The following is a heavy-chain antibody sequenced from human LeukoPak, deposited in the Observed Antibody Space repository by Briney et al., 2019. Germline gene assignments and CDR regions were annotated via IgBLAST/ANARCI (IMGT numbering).Heavy chain of an antibody. CDR3: ASSSYYDSSGYHYYMDV. V-gene: IGHV1-69*05. D-gene: IGHD3-22*01. J-gene: IGHJ6*03. CDR2: IIPIFGTA. Sequence: GASMKVSCKGSGGTFSSYAISWVRQAPGQGLEWMGGIIPIFGTANYAQKFQGRVTITTDESTSTAYMELSSLRSEDTAVYYCASSSYYDSSGYHYYMDVWGKGTTVTVSS. CDR1: GGTFSSYA.